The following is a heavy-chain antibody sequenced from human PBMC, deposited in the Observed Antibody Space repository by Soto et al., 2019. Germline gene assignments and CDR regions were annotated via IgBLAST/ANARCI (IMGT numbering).Heavy chain of an antibody. CDR3: ARTITIFGVVTISNWFDP. D-gene: IGHD3-3*01. CDR2: IYYSGNT. V-gene: IGHV4-31*03. Sequence: PSETLSLTCTVSGGSISSGGYYWSWIRQHPGKGLEWIGYIYYSGNTYYNPSLKSRVTISVDTSKNQFSLKLSSVTAADTAVYYCARTITIFGVVTISNWFDPWGQGTLVTASS. J-gene: IGHJ5*02. CDR1: GGSISSGGYY.